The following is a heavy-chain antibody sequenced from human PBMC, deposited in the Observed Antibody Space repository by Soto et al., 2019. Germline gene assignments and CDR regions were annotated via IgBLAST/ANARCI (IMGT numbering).Heavy chain of an antibody. D-gene: IGHD1-26*01. J-gene: IGHJ4*02. Sequence: GWSLRLSCEGSGFSFRSYWLHWVRQVPGKGLVWVSAISGSGGSTYYADSVKGRFTISRDNSKNTLYLQMNSLRAEDTAVYYCAKVPYSGSLLDYFDYWGQGTLVTVSS. CDR3: AKVPYSGSLLDYFDY. CDR1: GFSFRSYW. CDR2: ISGSGGST. V-gene: IGHV3-23*01.